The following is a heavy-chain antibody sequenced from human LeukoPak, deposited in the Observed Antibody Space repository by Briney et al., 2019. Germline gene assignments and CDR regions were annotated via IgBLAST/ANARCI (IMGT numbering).Heavy chain of an antibody. J-gene: IGHJ5*02. CDR1: GFTVSDNY. Sequence: PGGPLRLSCAASGFTVSDNYMSWVRRAPGKGLEWVSVMYSGGDTYYANSVKGRFTFSRDISKNTLYLQMNGLRTEDTAMYYCARDAPQVPAAGVLASWGQGTLVTVSS. CDR2: MYSGGDT. V-gene: IGHV3-53*01. CDR3: ARDAPQVPAAGVLAS. D-gene: IGHD6-13*01.